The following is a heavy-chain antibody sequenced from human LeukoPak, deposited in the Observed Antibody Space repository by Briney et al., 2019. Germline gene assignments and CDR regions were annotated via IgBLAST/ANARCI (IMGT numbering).Heavy chain of an antibody. CDR1: GFTFRHFA. CDR2: ISYDGSNK. Sequence: GGSLKLSCAASGFTFRHFAMNWVRQAPGKGLEWVAVISYDGSNKYYADSVKGRFTISRDNSKNTLYLQMNSLRAEDTAVYYCAKVGTNYCSSTSCYRSIAARTSYYYYGMDVWGQGTTVTVSS. CDR3: AKVGTNYCSSTSCYRSIAARTSYYYYGMDV. D-gene: IGHD2-2*02. J-gene: IGHJ6*02. V-gene: IGHV3-30*18.